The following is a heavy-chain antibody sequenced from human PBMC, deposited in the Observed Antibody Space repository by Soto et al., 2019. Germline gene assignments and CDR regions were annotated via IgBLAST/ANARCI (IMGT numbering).Heavy chain of an antibody. V-gene: IGHV1-69-2*01. CDR3: ATTARRTYYYGSGSFDAFDI. Sequence: ASVKVSCKVSGYTFTDYYMHWVQQAPGKGLEWMVLVDPEDGETIYAEKFQGRVTITADTSTDTAYMELSSLRSEDTAVYYCATTARRTYYYGSGSFDAFDIWGQGTMVTVS. CDR2: VDPEDGET. CDR1: GYTFTDYY. D-gene: IGHD3-10*01. J-gene: IGHJ3*02.